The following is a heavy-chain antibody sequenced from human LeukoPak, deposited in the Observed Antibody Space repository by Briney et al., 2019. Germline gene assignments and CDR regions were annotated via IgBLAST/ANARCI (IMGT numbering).Heavy chain of an antibody. CDR3: ARLGSTIFGVVIIAALDI. CDR1: GYTFTGYY. V-gene: IGHV1-2*02. J-gene: IGHJ3*02. D-gene: IGHD3-3*01. Sequence: GASVKVSCKASGYTFTGYYMHWVRQAPGQGLEWMGWINPNSGGTNYAQKFQGRVTMTRDTSISTAYMELSRLRSDDTAVYYCARLGSTIFGVVIIAALDIWGQGTMVTVSS. CDR2: INPNSGGT.